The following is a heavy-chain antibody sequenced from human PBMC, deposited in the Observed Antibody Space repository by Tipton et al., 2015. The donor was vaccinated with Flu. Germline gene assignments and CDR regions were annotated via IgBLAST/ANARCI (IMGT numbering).Heavy chain of an antibody. V-gene: IGHV4-59*08. CDR1: GGFFSSYY. J-gene: IGHJ5*02. D-gene: IGHD4-11*01. CDR3: ARRDFSNYVSDPKNWFDP. Sequence: TLSLTCTVSGGFFSSYYWNWIRQPPGKGLEWIGYIYHNQYTKYNPSLNSRVTISVDTSRNQFSLKLSSVAAADTAVYYCARRDFSNYVSDPKNWFDPWGQGTLVTVSS. CDR2: IYHNQYT.